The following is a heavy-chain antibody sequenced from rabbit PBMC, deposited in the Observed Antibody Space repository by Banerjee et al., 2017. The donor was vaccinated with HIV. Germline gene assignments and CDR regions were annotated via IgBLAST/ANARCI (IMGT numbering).Heavy chain of an antibody. J-gene: IGHJ4*01. CDR3: ARDLAGVIGWSFNL. CDR1: GFSFSSNHD. D-gene: IGHD4-1*01. V-gene: IGHV1S40*01. CDR2: INTSSGNT. Sequence: QSLEESGGDLVKPGASLTLTCTASGFSFSSNHDMCWVRQAPGKGLEWIACINTSSGNTVYASWAKGRFTISKTSSTTVTLQMTRLTAADTATYFCARDLAGVIGWSFNLWGPGTLVTVS.